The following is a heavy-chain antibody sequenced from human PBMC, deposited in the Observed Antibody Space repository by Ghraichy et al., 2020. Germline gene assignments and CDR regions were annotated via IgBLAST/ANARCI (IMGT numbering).Heavy chain of an antibody. CDR2: IYYSGST. V-gene: IGHV4-61*01. CDR1: GGSVSSGSYY. D-gene: IGHD3-22*01. J-gene: IGHJ4*02. Sequence: SETLSLTCTVSGGSVSSGSYYWSWIRQPPGKGLEWIGYIYYSGSTNYNPSLKSRVTISVDTSKNQFSLKLSSVTAADTAVYYCARERRITNYYDSSGYYFDYWGQGTLVTVSS. CDR3: ARERRITNYYDSSGYYFDY.